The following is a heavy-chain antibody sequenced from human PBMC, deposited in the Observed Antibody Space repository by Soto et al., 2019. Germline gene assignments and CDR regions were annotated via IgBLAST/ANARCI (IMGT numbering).Heavy chain of an antibody. CDR2: ISSSGSTI. Sequence: GGSLILSCAASGFTFSDYYMSWIRQAPGKGLEWVSYISSSGSTIYYADSVKGRFTISRDNAKNSLYLQMNSLRAEDTAVYYCARGGLTRDDFWSGYYDAFDIWGQGTMVTVSS. CDR1: GFTFSDYY. V-gene: IGHV3-11*01. J-gene: IGHJ3*02. CDR3: ARGGLTRDDFWSGYYDAFDI. D-gene: IGHD3-3*01.